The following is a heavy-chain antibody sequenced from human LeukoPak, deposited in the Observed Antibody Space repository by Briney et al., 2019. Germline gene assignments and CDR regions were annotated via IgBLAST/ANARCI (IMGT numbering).Heavy chain of an antibody. CDR3: ARAGGSGYYGYYFDY. J-gene: IGHJ4*02. D-gene: IGHD3-3*01. V-gene: IGHV4-59*01. CDR2: IYYSGST. CDR1: GGSIRSYH. Sequence: SETLSLTCTVSGGSIRSYHWNWIRQPPGKGLEWIGYIYYSGSTNYNPSLKSRVTISVDTSKNQFSLKLSSVTAADTAVYYCARAGGSGYYGYYFDYWGQGTLVTVSS.